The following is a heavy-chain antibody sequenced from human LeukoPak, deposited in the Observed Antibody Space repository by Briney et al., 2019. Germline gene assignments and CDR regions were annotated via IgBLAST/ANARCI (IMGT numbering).Heavy chain of an antibody. J-gene: IGHJ4*02. D-gene: IGHD2-15*01. Sequence: GGSLRLSCAASGFTFSSYAMSWVRQAPGKGLKWVSAISGSGGSTYYADSVKGRFTISRDNSKNTLYLQMNSLRAEDTAVYYCAKEGFYCSGGRCYPDYWGQGTLVTVSS. CDR3: AKEGFYCSGGRCYPDY. CDR1: GFTFSSYA. CDR2: ISGSGGST. V-gene: IGHV3-23*01.